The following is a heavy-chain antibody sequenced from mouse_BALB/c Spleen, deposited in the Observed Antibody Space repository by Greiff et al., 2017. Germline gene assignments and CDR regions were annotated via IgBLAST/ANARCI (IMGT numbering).Heavy chain of an antibody. J-gene: IGHJ4*01. CDR2: ISYSGST. D-gene: IGHD2-1*01. V-gene: IGHV3-8*02. CDR3: ASTGGNFLFYAMDY. Sequence: EVMLVESGPSLVKPSQTLSLTCSVTGDSITSGYWNWIRKFPGNKLEYMGYISYSGSTYYNPSLKSRISITRDTSKNQYYLQLNSVTTEDTATYYCASTGGNFLFYAMDYWGQGTSVTVSS. CDR1: GDSITSGY.